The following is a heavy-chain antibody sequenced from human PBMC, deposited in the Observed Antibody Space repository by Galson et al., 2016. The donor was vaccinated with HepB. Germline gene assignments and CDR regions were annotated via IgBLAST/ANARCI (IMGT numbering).Heavy chain of an antibody. J-gene: IGHJ6*02. CDR3: VRASPCRVLDV. Sequence: SVKVSCKASADSLKNYIVNWVRQAPGQGLEWVGRIIPMFGTVNSAQRFQGRVTIFADESTRTVYLDLSRLTYEDTAVYYCVRASPCRVLDVWGPGTTVTVS. CDR1: ADSLKNYI. D-gene: IGHD1-1*01. CDR2: IIPMFGTV. V-gene: IGHV1-69*13.